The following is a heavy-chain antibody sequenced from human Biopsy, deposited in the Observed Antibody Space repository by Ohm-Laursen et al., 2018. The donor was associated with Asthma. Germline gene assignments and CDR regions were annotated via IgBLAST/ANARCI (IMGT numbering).Heavy chain of an antibody. CDR3: ASDFPKDYVRYNFQF. D-gene: IGHD4-17*01. CDR1: GGTFSNFA. V-gene: IGHV1-24*01. CDR2: HDHEEGGT. Sequence: ASVRVSCKAPGGTFSNFAISWVRQAPGLGLEWMGGHDHEEGGTVNARRFQGRVTMTEDTSTDTAYMELSSLSSDDTAVYYCASDFPKDYVRYNFQFWGQGTLVTVSS. J-gene: IGHJ4*02.